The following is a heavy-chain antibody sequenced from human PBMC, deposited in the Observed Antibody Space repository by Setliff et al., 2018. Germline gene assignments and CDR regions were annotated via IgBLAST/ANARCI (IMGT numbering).Heavy chain of an antibody. CDR2: VYYSGNT. Sequence: PSETLSLTCTVSGGSISSTDYYWGWIRQPPGKGLEWIGCVYYSGNTYYSPSLKSRVTMFVDTSKNQFSLLLSSLTAADTAIYYCARYDSSSDWMYYFDYWGQGTLVTVSS. CDR1: GGSISSTDYY. J-gene: IGHJ4*02. D-gene: IGHD3-22*01. V-gene: IGHV4-39*07. CDR3: ARYDSSSDWMYYFDY.